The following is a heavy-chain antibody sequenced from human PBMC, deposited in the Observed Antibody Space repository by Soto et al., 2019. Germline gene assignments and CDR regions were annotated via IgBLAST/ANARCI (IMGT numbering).Heavy chain of an antibody. Sequence: QVQLVQSGAEVKKPGSSVKVSCKASGGTLNKHAITWVRRAPGQGPEWLGGIIPMFGIPNYPQKFQGRVTSTADDSTNTSHMELHSLTSDDTAVYYCARGGTSGWLKGAYDVWGQGTMVTVSS. CDR3: ARGGTSGWLKGAYDV. D-gene: IGHD6-13*01. V-gene: IGHV1-69*01. J-gene: IGHJ3*01. CDR2: IIPMFGIP. CDR1: GGTLNKHA.